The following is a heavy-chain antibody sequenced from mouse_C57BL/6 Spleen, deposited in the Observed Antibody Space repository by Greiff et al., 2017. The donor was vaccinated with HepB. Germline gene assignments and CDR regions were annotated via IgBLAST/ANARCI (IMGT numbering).Heavy chain of an antibody. V-gene: IGHV1-19*01. CDR1: GYTFTDYY. J-gene: IGHJ4*01. CDR2: INPYNGGT. D-gene: IGHD3-2*02. CDR3: ASQLRLPLYYAMDY. Sequence: EVQLQQSGPVLVKPGASVKMSCKASGYTFTDYYMNWVKQSHGKSLEWIGVINPYNGGTSYNQKFKGKATLTVDKSSSTAYMELNSLTSEDSAVYYCASQLRLPLYYAMDYWGQGTSVTVSS.